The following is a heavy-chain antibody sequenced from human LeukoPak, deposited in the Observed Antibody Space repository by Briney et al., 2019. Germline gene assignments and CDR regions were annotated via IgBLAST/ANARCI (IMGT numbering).Heavy chain of an antibody. D-gene: IGHD5-18*01. CDR1: GLTFSTYS. V-gene: IGHV3-48*02. Sequence: GGSLRLSCAASGLTFSTYSMHWVRQAPGKGLEWVSFIRTGSSTIYYADTVKGRFTISRDNAKNSLHLQMNSLRDEDTAVYYCARVAEIQLWLRGAFDYWGQGTLVTASP. CDR3: ARVAEIQLWLRGAFDY. J-gene: IGHJ4*02. CDR2: IRTGSSTI.